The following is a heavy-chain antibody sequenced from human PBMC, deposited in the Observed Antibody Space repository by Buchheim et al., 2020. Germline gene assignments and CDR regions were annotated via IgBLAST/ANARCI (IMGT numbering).Heavy chain of an antibody. J-gene: IGHJ4*02. CDR1: GGSISSYY. Sequence: QVQLQESGPGLVKPSETLSLTCTVSGGSISSYYWSWIRQPPGKGLEWIGYIYYSGSTNYKPSLKSRVTISVDTSKNQFSLKLSSVTAADTAVYYCARASSYYGSGSYYNVPSYYFDYWGQGTL. CDR3: ARASSYYGSGSYYNVPSYYFDY. V-gene: IGHV4-59*01. D-gene: IGHD3-10*01. CDR2: IYYSGST.